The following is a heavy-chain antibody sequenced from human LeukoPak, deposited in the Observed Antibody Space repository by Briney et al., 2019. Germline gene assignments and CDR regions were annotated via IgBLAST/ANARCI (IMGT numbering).Heavy chain of an antibody. Sequence: GGSLRLSCAASGFTVSSNYMSWVRQAPGKGLEWVSVIYSGGSTYYADSVKGRFTISRDNSKNTLYLQMNSLRAEDTAGYYCARAVSPWNVFVIWGKGKRVTVFS. CDR3: ARAVSPWNVFVI. CDR2: IYSGGST. J-gene: IGHJ3*02. V-gene: IGHV3-53*01. CDR1: GFTVSSNY. D-gene: IGHD3-3*01.